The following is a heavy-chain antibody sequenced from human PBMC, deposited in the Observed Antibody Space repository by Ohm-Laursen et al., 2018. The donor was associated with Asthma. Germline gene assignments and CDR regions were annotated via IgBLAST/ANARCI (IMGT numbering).Heavy chain of an antibody. CDR1: GYTFSRYS. CDR3: ARDPRGRIDSYFDC. CDR2: ISTASSFI. J-gene: IGHJ4*02. Sequence: SLRLSCSASGYTFSRYSIHWVRQVPGKGLEWVASISTASSFIYYADSVRGRFTTSRDNARNLVYLQMNSLRAEDTAVYYCARDPRGRIDSYFDCWGQGTLVTVSS. D-gene: IGHD1-14*01. V-gene: IGHV3-21*04.